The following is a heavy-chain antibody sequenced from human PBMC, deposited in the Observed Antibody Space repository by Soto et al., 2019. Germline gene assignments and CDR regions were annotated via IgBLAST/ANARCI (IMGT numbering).Heavy chain of an antibody. CDR2: VFYTGRG. V-gene: IGHV4-59*01. CDR3: ARDGDGRMTTNPYYYNGMDV. CDR1: GGSLGSYY. Sequence: PSETLSLTCTVSGGSLGSYYWSWIRQPPGKGLEWIGYVFYTGRGNYNASLKSRVSISLDQSNYQVTLKLSSVTAADPAVYYCARDGDGRMTTNPYYYNGMDVWGPGTTVTVSS. J-gene: IGHJ6*02. D-gene: IGHD4-4*01.